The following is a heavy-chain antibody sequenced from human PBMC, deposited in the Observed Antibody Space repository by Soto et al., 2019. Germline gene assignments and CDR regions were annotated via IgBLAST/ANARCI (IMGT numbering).Heavy chain of an antibody. CDR1: GGTFSNDI. CDR2: IIPLLDIT. D-gene: IGHD5-12*01. CDR3: AREGVAPYYYYGMDV. Sequence: SVKVSCKASGGTFSNDIITWVRQAPGQGLEWMGRIIPLLDITNYAQKFQGRVTITADKSTSTAYMELNSLRSEDTAVYYCAREGVAPYYYYGMDVGGQGTPVTVSS. V-gene: IGHV1-69*04. J-gene: IGHJ6*02.